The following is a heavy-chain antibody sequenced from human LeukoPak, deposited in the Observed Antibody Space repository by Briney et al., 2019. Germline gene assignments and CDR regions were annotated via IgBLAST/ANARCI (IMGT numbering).Heavy chain of an antibody. D-gene: IGHD2-2*02. Sequence: GASVKVSCKASGYSFTSYCISWVRQPPGQGLEWMGWIRAYNSNTNYVQKHQGRVTMTTDTSTSTAYMELRSLRSDDTAVYYCARDRGYCSSTSCYSEGAYWGQGTRVTVSS. V-gene: IGHV1-18*01. CDR1: GYSFTSYC. CDR2: IRAYNSNT. CDR3: ARDRGYCSSTSCYSEGAY. J-gene: IGHJ4*02.